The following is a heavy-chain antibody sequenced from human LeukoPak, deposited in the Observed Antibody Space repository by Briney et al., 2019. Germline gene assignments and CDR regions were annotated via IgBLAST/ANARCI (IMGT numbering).Heavy chain of an antibody. CDR3: ARGHYDSRLNQMDDAFDI. D-gene: IGHD3-22*01. V-gene: IGHV4-34*01. Sequence: SETLSLTCAVHGGSFSGYYWSWIRQPPGKGPEWIGEINHSGSTKYNPSLKNRVTISVDTSKNQFSLKLSSVTAADTAVYYCARGHYDSRLNQMDDAFDIWGQGTMVTVSS. CDR1: GGSFSGYY. J-gene: IGHJ3*02. CDR2: INHSGST.